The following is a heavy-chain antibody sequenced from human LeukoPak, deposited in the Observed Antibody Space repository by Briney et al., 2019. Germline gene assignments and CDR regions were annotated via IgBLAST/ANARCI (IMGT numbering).Heavy chain of an antibody. J-gene: IGHJ3*02. CDR2: MNPNSGNT. V-gene: IGHV1-8*03. CDR3: ATVTTYGSGSYYNVGAFDI. CDR1: GYTFTSYD. Sequence: ASVKGSCKASGYTFTSYDINWVRQATGQGLEWMGWMNPNSGNTGYAQKFQGRVTITRNTSISTAYMELSSLRSEDTAVYYCATVTTYGSGSYYNVGAFDIWGQGTMVTVSS. D-gene: IGHD3-10*01.